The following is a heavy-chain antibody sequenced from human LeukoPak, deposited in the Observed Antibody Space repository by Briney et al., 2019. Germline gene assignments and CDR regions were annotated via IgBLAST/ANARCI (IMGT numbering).Heavy chain of an antibody. CDR3: AKDGEQWLVQPYLVY. Sequence: GGSLRLSCAASGFTFSSYGMHWVRQAPGKGLEWVAVISYDGSNKYYVDSVKGRFTISRDNSKNTLYLQMNSLRAEDTAVYYCAKDGEQWLVQPYLVYWGQGTLVTVSS. CDR2: ISYDGSNK. V-gene: IGHV3-30*18. D-gene: IGHD6-19*01. J-gene: IGHJ4*02. CDR1: GFTFSSYG.